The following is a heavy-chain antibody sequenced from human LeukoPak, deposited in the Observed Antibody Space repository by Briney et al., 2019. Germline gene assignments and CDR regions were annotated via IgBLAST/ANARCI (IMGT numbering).Heavy chain of an antibody. J-gene: IGHJ1*01. CDR1: GFTFSSYW. V-gene: IGHV3-74*01. CDR3: AIARGYSSSWPPSPAQH. D-gene: IGHD6-13*01. Sequence: PGGSLRLSCAASGFTFSSYWMHWVRQAPGKGLVWVSRINTDGSSTSYADSVKGRFTISRDNAKNTLYLQMNSLRAEDTAVYYCAIARGYSSSWPPSPAQHWGQGTLVTVSS. CDR2: INTDGSST.